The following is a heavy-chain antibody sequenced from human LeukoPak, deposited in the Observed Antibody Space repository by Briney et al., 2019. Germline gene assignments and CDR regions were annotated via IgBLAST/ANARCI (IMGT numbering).Heavy chain of an antibody. Sequence: SETLSLTCTVSGGSINSYYWSWIRQPPGKGLEWIGEINHSGSTNYNPSLKSRVTISVDTSKNQFSLKLSSVTAADTAVYYCARGHCSSTSCSRKGYWFDPWGQGTLVTVSS. CDR1: GGSINSYY. V-gene: IGHV4-34*01. CDR3: ARGHCSSTSCSRKGYWFDP. CDR2: INHSGST. D-gene: IGHD2-2*01. J-gene: IGHJ5*02.